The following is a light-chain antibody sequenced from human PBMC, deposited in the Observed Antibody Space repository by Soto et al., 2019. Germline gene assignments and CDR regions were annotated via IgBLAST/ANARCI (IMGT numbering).Light chain of an antibody. CDR2: GAS. CDR3: QQSYSTPYT. V-gene: IGKV1-39*01. J-gene: IGKJ2*01. CDR1: QNINNY. Sequence: DIQMTQSPSSLSASIGDRVAISCRASQNINNYLNWYQQKPGQAPKLLIYGASSLQSGVPSVFSGSGSGTDFTLTISSLQPEDFATYFCQQSYSTPYTFGQGTKLEIK.